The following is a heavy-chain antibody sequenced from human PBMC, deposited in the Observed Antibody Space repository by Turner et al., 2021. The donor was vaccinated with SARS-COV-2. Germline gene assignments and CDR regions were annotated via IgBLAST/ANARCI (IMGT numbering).Heavy chain of an antibody. CDR1: GFTFSSYT. J-gene: IGHJ5*02. Sequence: EVQLVESGVGLVKTGGSMRLSCAASGFTFSSYTMYWVRQAPGKGLEWVSSISSSSSYIYYADSVKGRFTISRDNAKNSLYLQMNSLRAEDTAVYYCARGTYYYDSSVYSGTNWFDPWGQGTLVTVSS. CDR2: ISSSSSYI. CDR3: ARGTYYYDSSVYSGTNWFDP. V-gene: IGHV3-21*01. D-gene: IGHD3-22*01.